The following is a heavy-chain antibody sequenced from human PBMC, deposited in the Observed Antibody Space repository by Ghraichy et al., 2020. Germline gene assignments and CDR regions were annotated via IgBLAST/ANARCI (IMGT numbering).Heavy chain of an antibody. CDR3: ARDKNEYCTNGVCYREAAFDI. V-gene: IGHV3-21*01. CDR2: ISSSSTYI. D-gene: IGHD2-8*01. J-gene: IGHJ3*02. CDR1: GFTFSTYN. Sequence: GESLRLSCAASGFTFSTYNINWVRQAPGKGLEWVSSISSSSTYIYYADSVKGRFTISRDNAKNSLYLQMNSLRAEDTAVYYCARDKNEYCTNGVCYREAAFDIWGQGTVVTVSS.